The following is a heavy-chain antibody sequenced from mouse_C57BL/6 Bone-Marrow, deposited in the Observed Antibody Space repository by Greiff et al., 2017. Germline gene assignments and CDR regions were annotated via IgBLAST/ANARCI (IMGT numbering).Heavy chain of an antibody. Sequence: VQLQQSGAELVRPGASVKLSCTASGFNIKDDYIHWVKQRPEQGLDWIGWIDPEIGDTEYASKFQGKATITSDTSSNTAYLQLSSLTSEDTAVYYCSSFDGNYFDFWGQGTPLTVAS. V-gene: IGHV14-4*01. D-gene: IGHD2-3*01. CDR2: IDPEIGDT. CDR1: GFNIKDDY. CDR3: SSFDGNYFDF. J-gene: IGHJ2*01.